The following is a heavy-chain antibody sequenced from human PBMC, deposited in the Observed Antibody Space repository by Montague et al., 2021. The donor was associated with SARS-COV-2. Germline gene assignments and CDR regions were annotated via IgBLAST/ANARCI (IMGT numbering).Heavy chain of an antibody. CDR3: AGPGDGVVPSPILGVGPYYSYYYLDV. CDR2: IHHGGSA. J-gene: IGHJ6*03. D-gene: IGHD3-10*01. CDR1: GGSLSTYS. Sequence: SETLSLTPAVHGGSLSTYSWNWIRQPPGKGLEWIGEIHHGGSANYNPSLKSRVTISADTSKNQFSLKLTSMAAADTAVYYCAGPGDGVVPSPILGVGPYYSYYYLDVWGKGTTVTVSS. V-gene: IGHV4-34*01.